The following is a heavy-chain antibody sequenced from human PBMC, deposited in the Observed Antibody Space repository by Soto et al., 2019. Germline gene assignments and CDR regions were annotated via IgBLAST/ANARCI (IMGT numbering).Heavy chain of an antibody. D-gene: IGHD6-6*01. V-gene: IGHV3-33*01. CDR1: GFTFSSYG. CDR3: ARDRHSTSSGYFDY. Sequence: GGSLRLSCEASGFTFSSYGMHWVRQAPGKGLEWVAVIWYDGGNKYYVDSVKGRFTISRDNSKNTLYLQMNSLRAEDTAVYYCARDRHSTSSGYFDYWGQGTLVTVSS. CDR2: IWYDGGNK. J-gene: IGHJ4*02.